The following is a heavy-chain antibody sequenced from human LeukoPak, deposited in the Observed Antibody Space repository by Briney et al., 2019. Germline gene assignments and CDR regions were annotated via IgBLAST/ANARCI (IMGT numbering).Heavy chain of an antibody. CDR1: GGTFSSYA. Sequence: GASVKVSCKASGGTFSSYAISWVRQAPGQGLEWMGGIIPIFGTANYAQKFQGRVTITADESTSTAYMELSSLRSEDTAVYYCVRASYYYYYMDVWGKGTTVTVSS. J-gene: IGHJ6*03. CDR3: VRASYYYYYMDV. CDR2: IIPIFGTA. V-gene: IGHV1-69*13.